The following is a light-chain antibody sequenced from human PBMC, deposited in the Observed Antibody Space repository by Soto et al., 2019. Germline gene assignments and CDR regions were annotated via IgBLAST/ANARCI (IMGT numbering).Light chain of an antibody. V-gene: IGLV1-40*01. CDR1: TSNIGAGYD. CDR2: GNT. J-gene: IGLJ3*02. CDR3: QSYDSRLRGV. Sequence: QSVLTQPPSVSGAPGQRVTISFTWTTSNIGAGYDVQWYQQFPATAPQLLIYGNTNRPSGVPDRFSASKSGTSASLAITGLQAEDEADYYCQSYDSRLRGVFGGGTKLTVL.